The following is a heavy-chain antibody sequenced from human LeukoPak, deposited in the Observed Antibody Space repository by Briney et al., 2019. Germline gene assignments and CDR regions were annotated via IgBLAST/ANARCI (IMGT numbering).Heavy chain of an antibody. J-gene: IGHJ4*02. CDR3: ARDGSYGEIPFDY. Sequence: ASVKVSCKASGYTFTGYYMHWVRQAPGQGLEWMGWINPNSGGTNYAQKFQGRVTMTRDTSISTAYMELSRLRSDDTAVYYCARDGSYGEIPFDYWGQGTLVTVSS. V-gene: IGHV1-2*02. D-gene: IGHD5-18*01. CDR1: GYTFTGYY. CDR2: INPNSGGT.